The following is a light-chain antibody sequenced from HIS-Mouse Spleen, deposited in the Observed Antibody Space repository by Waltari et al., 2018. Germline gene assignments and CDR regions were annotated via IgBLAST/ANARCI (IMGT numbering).Light chain of an antibody. J-gene: IGLJ1*01. Sequence: QSPLTQPRAASGSPGQSVTISCTGTITDVGGYYYVHWYQQPPGKAPQLMIDEVSRRPARAPGRSSGSKATNTASLTISGLQAEDEADYCCCSDAGSYTYVFGAGTKVTVL. CDR1: ITDVGGYYY. CDR2: EVS. CDR3: CSDAGSYTYV. V-gene: IGLV2-11*01.